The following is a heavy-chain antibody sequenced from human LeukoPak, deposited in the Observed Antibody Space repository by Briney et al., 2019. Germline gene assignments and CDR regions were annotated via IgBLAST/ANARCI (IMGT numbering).Heavy chain of an antibody. CDR1: GYSISSGYY. CDR3: ARQPSRYYDFWSGTHTYYFDY. CDR2: IYHSGST. Sequence: SETLSLTCAVSGYSISSGYYWGWIRQPPGKGLEWIGSIYHSGSTYYNPSLKSRVTISVDTSKYQFSLKLSSVTAADTAVYYCARQPSRYYDFWSGTHTYYFDYWGQGTLVTVSS. J-gene: IGHJ4*02. V-gene: IGHV4-38-2*01. D-gene: IGHD3-3*01.